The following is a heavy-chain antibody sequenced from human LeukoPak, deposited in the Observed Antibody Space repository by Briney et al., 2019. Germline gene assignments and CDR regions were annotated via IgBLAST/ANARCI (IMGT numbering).Heavy chain of an antibody. J-gene: IGHJ4*02. Sequence: SETLSLTCTVSGGSISSYYWSWIRQPAGKGLEWIGRIHTTGSTNYNPSLNSRVTMSLDTSKNQFSLKLTSVTAADTAVYFCATRIGGGTSYYFDYWARDPWSPSPQ. CDR3: ATRIGGGTSYYFDY. CDR1: GGSISSYY. D-gene: IGHD6-6*01. CDR2: IHTTGST. V-gene: IGHV4-4*07.